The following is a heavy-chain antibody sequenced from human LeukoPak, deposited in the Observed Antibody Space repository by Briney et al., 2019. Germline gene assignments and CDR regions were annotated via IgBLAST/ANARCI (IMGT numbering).Heavy chain of an antibody. V-gene: IGHV1-69*06. CDR1: GGTFSSYA. CDR3: ATGVKLYCSGGSCPNWFDP. Sequence: GASVKVSCKASGGTFSSYAISWVRQAPGQGLEWMGGIIPIFGTANYAQKFPGRVTITADKSTSTAYMELSSLRFEDTAVYYCATGVKLYCSGGSCPNWFDPWGQGTLVTVSS. J-gene: IGHJ5*02. CDR2: IIPIFGTA. D-gene: IGHD2-15*01.